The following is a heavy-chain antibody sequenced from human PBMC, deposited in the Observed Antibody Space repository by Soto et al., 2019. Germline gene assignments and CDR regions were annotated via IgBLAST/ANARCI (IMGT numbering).Heavy chain of an antibody. CDR3: ALGDGGYCSSTSCSFFYYGMDV. D-gene: IGHD2-2*01. V-gene: IGHV4-39*07. J-gene: IGHJ6*02. CDR1: GGSISHNSYY. Sequence: SETLSLTCTVFGGSISHNSYYWGWIRQPPGKGLERIGSIYYSGSTYYNPSLKSRVTVSVDTSKNQFSLKLSSATAADTAVYYCALGDGGYCSSTSCSFFYYGMDVWGQGTTVTVSS. CDR2: IYYSGST.